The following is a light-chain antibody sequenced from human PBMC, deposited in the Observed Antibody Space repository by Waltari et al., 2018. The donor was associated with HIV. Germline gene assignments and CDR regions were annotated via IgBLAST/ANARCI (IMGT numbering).Light chain of an antibody. CDR2: GAS. Sequence: EIVLTQSPATLSLSPGERATLSCRASQSVSTYLAWYQQKPGQAPSLLIYGASSRATGSPARFSGSGSGTDFTLTISSLEPGDFGVYYCHQRSNWPITFGQGTRLEIK. V-gene: IGKV3-11*01. CDR3: HQRSNWPIT. CDR1: QSVSTY. J-gene: IGKJ5*01.